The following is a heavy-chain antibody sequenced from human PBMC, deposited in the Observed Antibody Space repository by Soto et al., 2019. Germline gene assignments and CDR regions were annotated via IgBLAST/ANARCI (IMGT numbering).Heavy chain of an antibody. CDR3: AKEYYYDSSGYTDY. CDR2: ISYDGSNK. J-gene: IGHJ4*02. D-gene: IGHD3-22*01. CDR1: GFTFSSYG. V-gene: IGHV3-30*18. Sequence: GGSLRLSCAASGFTFSSYGMHWVRQAPGKGLEWVAVISYDGSNKYYADSVKGRFTISRDNSKNTLYLQMNSLRAEDTAVYYCAKEYYYDSSGYTDYWGQGTLVTVSS.